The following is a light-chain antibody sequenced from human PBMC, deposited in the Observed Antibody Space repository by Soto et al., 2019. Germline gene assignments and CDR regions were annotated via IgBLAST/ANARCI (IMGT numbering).Light chain of an antibody. CDR1: QGISNW. CDR2: AAY. J-gene: IGKJ2*01. Sequence: DIQMTQSPSSVSASVGDRVTITCRASQGISNWLAWYQQKPGKAPNLLIFAAYSLQSGVPSRFSGSGSGTDFTLTISDLQPEDFSTYYCQQANSFPPTFGQGTKLEIK. CDR3: QQANSFPPT. V-gene: IGKV1-12*01.